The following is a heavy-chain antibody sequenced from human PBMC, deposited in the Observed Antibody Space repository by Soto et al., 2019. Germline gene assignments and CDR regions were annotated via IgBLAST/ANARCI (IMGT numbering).Heavy chain of an antibody. CDR3: ARRTDGYFGY. J-gene: IGHJ4*02. CDR2: IYSGYST. V-gene: IGHV3-53*01. CDR1: EITVGSSY. Sequence: PGGSLRLSCAASEITVGSSYMSWVRQAPGKGLVWVSFIYSGYSTFYAGSVRGRFTISRDNSKSTLYLEMNSLRAEDTAVYYCARRTDGYFGYWGQGALVTVSS.